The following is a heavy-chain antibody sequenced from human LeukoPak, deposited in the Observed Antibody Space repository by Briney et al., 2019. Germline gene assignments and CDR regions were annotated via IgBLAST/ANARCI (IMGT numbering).Heavy chain of an antibody. D-gene: IGHD2-2*01. CDR2: IGTAGDT. V-gene: IGHV3-13*03. Sequence: GGSLRLSCAACGFTFSSYDMHWVRQATGKGLEWVSAIGTAGDTYYPGSVKGQFTISRENAKNSLYLQMNSLRAGDTAVYYCARVVPAAMLFRLALPLHFDYWGQGTLVTVSS. CDR3: ARVVPAAMLFRLALPLHFDY. CDR1: GFTFSSYD. J-gene: IGHJ4*02.